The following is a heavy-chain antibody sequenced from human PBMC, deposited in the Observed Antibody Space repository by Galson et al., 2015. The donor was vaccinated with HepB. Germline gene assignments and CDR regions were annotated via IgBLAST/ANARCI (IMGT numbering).Heavy chain of an antibody. J-gene: IGHJ6*02. CDR1: GYTFTSYT. CDR2: INTNTGNP. CDR3: ARDRHCSGGSCRDYYYYGMDV. D-gene: IGHD2-15*01. Sequence: SVKVSCKASGYTFTSYTMNWVRQAPGQGLEWMGWINTNTGNPTYAQGFTGRFVLSLDTSVSTAYLQISSLKAEDTAVYYCARDRHCSGGSCRDYYYYGMDVWGQGTTVTVSS. V-gene: IGHV7-4-1*02.